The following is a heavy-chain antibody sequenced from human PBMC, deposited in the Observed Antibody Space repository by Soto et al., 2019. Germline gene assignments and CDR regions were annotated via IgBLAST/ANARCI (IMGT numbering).Heavy chain of an antibody. J-gene: IGHJ4*02. Sequence: SETLSLTCTVSGGSVSSGSYYWSWIRQPPGKGLERIGYIYYSGSTNYNPPLKSRVTISVDTSKNQFSLKLSSVTAADTAVYYCARDQGRYYDSSGYYDYWGQGTLVTVSS. D-gene: IGHD3-22*01. CDR1: GGSVSSGSYY. CDR2: IYYSGST. CDR3: ARDQGRYYDSSGYYDY. V-gene: IGHV4-61*01.